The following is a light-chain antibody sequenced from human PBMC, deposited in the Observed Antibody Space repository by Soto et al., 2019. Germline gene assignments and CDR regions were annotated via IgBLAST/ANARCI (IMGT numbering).Light chain of an antibody. CDR2: RVS. CDR1: QSVSSSY. J-gene: IGKJ2*01. Sequence: EIVLTQSPGTLSLSPGERATLSCRASQSVSSSYLAWYQQKPGQAPRLLIYRVSSSATGIQDRFSGSGSGRVLTLTLRKLEPEDFAVYYCQQDGSPPYTFGQGTKREIK. V-gene: IGKV3-20*01. CDR3: QQDGSPPYT.